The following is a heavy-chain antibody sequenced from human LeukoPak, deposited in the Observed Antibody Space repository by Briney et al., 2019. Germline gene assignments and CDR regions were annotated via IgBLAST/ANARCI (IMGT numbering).Heavy chain of an antibody. J-gene: IGHJ4*02. CDR2: IIYDGSKE. CDR1: GFIFSNYA. V-gene: IGHV3-30-3*01. CDR3: ARDRKSNIDY. Sequence: PGGSLRLSCAASGFIFSNYAIHWVRQAPGKGLEWVALIIYDGSKEYYADSVKDRFTISRDNSKNTLYLQMNSLRAEDTAVYYCARDRKSNIDYWGQGTLVTVSS.